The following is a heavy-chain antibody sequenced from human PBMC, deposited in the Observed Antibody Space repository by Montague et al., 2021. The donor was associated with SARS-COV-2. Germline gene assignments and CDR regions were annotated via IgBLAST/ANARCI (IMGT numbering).Heavy chain of an antibody. CDR3: ARDRVPPDYGDAFDL. CDR1: GGSISSYY. V-gene: IGHV4-59*01. J-gene: IGHJ3*01. Sequence: SETLSLTCTVSGGSISSYYWSWIRQPPGKGLEWIGYIYYSGSTNYNPSLKSRVTISVDTSKNQFSLKLSFVTAADTAVYYCARDRVPPDYGDAFDLWGQGTLVTVSS. CDR2: IYYSGST. D-gene: IGHD4/OR15-4a*01.